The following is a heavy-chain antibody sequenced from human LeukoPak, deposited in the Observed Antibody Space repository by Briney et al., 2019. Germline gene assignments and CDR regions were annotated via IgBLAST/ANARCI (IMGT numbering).Heavy chain of an antibody. D-gene: IGHD4-17*01. Sequence: PGGSLRLSCAASGFTFNTYGMHWVRQAPGMGLEWVTVISYDGADKYYADSVKGRFTISRDNSKNTLYLQMNSLRVEDTAVYFCARDPNGDYIGTFDMWGRGTMVSVSS. V-gene: IGHV3-30*03. CDR3: ARDPNGDYIGTFDM. CDR1: GFTFNTYG. J-gene: IGHJ3*02. CDR2: ISYDGADK.